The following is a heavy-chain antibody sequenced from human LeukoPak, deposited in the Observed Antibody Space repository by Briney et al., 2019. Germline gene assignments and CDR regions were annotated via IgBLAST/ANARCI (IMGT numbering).Heavy chain of an antibody. CDR2: LTGSGSRT. CDR3: ARDRTDGDY. J-gene: IGHJ4*02. V-gene: IGHV3-23*01. D-gene: IGHD1-1*01. CDR1: GGPFSSLA. Sequence: GGSLRLSCAASGGPFSSLAMSWVRQAPGKGLEWVSGLTGSGSRTYYADSVKGRFTISRDNAKNSLYLQMNSLRAEDTAVYYCARDRTDGDYWGQGTLVTVSS.